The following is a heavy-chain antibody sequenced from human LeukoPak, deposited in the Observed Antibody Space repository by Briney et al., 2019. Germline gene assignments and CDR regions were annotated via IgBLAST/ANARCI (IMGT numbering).Heavy chain of an antibody. D-gene: IGHD2-21*01. CDR3: ARGVGIRRAFDI. J-gene: IGHJ3*02. CDR2: IIPIFGTA. Sequence: SVKVSCKASGGTFSSYAISWVRQAPGQGLEWMGGIIPIFGTANYAQKFQGSVTITADEATSTAYMELSSLRSEDTAVYYCARGVGIRRAFDIWGQGTMVTVSS. V-gene: IGHV1-69*13. CDR1: GGTFSSYA.